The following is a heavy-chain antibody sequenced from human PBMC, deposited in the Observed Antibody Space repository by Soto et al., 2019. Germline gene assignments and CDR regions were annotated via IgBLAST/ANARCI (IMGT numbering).Heavy chain of an antibody. CDR1: GYTFTSYG. CDR2: ISAYNGNT. Sequence: GASVKVSCKASGYTFTSYGISWVRQAPGQGLEWMGWISAYNGNTNYAQKLQGRVTMTTDTSTSTAYMELRSLRSDDTAVYYCARDPGYSSSGPPTDYWGQGTLVTVSS. V-gene: IGHV1-18*01. D-gene: IGHD6-6*01. CDR3: ARDPGYSSSGPPTDY. J-gene: IGHJ4*02.